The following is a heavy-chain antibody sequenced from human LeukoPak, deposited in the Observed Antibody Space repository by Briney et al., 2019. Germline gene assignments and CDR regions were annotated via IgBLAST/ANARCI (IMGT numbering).Heavy chain of an antibody. J-gene: IGHJ5*02. Sequence: SETLPLTCTVSGYSISSGYYWGWIRQPPGKGLEWIGSIYHSRSTYYNPSLKSRVTISVDTSKNQVSLKLSSVTAADTAVYYCARDLGDCSSTSCNPLGWFDPWGQGTLVTVSS. CDR3: ARDLGDCSSTSCNPLGWFDP. D-gene: IGHD2-2*01. CDR1: GYSISSGYY. CDR2: IYHSRST. V-gene: IGHV4-38-2*02.